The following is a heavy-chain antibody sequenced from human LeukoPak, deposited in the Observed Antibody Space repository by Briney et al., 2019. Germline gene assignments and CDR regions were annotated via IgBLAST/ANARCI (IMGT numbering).Heavy chain of an antibody. CDR2: INPNSGGT. D-gene: IGHD3-22*01. V-gene: IGHV1-2*02. J-gene: IGHJ4*02. Sequence: AASVKVSCKASGYTFTGYYMHWVRQAPGQGLEWMGWINPNSGGTNCAQKFQGRVTMTRDTSISTAYMELSRLRSDDTAVYYCARVYYYDSSGYSGADYWGQGTLVTVSS. CDR3: ARVYYYDSSGYSGADY. CDR1: GYTFTGYY.